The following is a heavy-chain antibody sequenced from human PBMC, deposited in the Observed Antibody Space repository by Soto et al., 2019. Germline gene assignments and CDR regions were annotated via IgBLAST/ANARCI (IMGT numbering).Heavy chain of an antibody. Sequence: EVQLLESGGGLVQPGGSLRLSCAASVLTFSGYGMSWVRQAPGTGLEWVSAISGSGSTTYYADSVKGRFTISRDDSKNILFLQMNSLRAEDTAVYYCVTRSRGLQSSPPRLDSWGQGTLVTVSS. D-gene: IGHD4-4*01. J-gene: IGHJ4*02. CDR2: ISGSGSTT. CDR1: VLTFSGYG. CDR3: VTRSRGLQSSPPRLDS. V-gene: IGHV3-23*01.